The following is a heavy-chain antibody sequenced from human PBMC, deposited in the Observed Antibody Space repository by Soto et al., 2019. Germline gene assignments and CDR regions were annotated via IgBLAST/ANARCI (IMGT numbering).Heavy chain of an antibody. CDR2: INHSGST. V-gene: IGHV4-34*01. Sequence: QVQRQPWGAGLLKPAEILSLTCAVYGGSFTGYYWSWIRQPTGKGLEWIGEINHSGSTNYNPFLKSRVPISVDTSRNQFSLKLSSVTAADTPVYYCARERRPRYSSSWHNYYYGMDVWGQGTTVTVSS. D-gene: IGHD6-13*01. J-gene: IGHJ6*02. CDR3: ARERRPRYSSSWHNYYYGMDV. CDR1: GGSFTGYY.